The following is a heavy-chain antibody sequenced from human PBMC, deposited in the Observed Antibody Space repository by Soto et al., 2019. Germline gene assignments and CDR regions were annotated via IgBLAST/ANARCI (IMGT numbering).Heavy chain of an antibody. CDR1: GFTFSGYA. Sequence: QVQLVESGGGVVQPGRSLRLSCAASGFTFSGYAMHWVRQAPGKGLEWVAVISYDGSNKYYADSVKGRFAISRDNSKNTLYVQMNSLRPEDTAMYYCARGSPAYNWGVLVVLWGQGTLVTVSS. V-gene: IGHV3-30*09. J-gene: IGHJ4*02. D-gene: IGHD1-20*01. CDR2: ISYDGSNK. CDR3: ARGSPAYNWGVLVVL.